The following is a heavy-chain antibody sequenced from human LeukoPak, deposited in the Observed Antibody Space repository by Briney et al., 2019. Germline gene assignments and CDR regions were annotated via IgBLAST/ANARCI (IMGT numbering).Heavy chain of an antibody. V-gene: IGHV4-39*01. CDR1: GGSISSSSYY. D-gene: IGHD2-2*01. Sequence: SETLSLTCTVSGGSISSSSYYWGWIRQPPGKGLEWIGSIYYSGSIYYNPSLKSRVTISVDTSKNQFSLKLSSVTAADTAVYYCARGFCFLCSSTSCYRVPFDPWGQGTLVTVSS. J-gene: IGHJ5*02. CDR3: ARGFCFLCSSTSCYRVPFDP. CDR2: IYYSGSI.